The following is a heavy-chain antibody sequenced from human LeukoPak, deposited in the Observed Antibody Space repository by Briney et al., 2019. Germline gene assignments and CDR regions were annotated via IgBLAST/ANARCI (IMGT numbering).Heavy chain of an antibody. CDR2: INHSGST. Sequence: PSETLSLTCAVYGGSFSGYYWSWIRQPPGKGLEWIGEINHSGSTNYNPSLKSRVTISVDTSKNQFSLKLSSVTAADTAVYYCARAQGDYDYVWGRRNYYYYMDVWGKGTTVTVSS. CDR1: GGSFSGYY. CDR3: ARAQGDYDYVWGRRNYYYYMDV. D-gene: IGHD3-16*01. V-gene: IGHV4-34*01. J-gene: IGHJ6*03.